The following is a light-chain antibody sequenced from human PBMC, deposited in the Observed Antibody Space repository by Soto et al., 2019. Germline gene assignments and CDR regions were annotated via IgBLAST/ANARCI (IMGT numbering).Light chain of an antibody. CDR2: GAS. J-gene: IGKJ5*01. Sequence: EIVLTQSPGTLSLSPGERATLSCRASQSVSSSYLAWYQQKPGQAPRLLIYGASGRATGIPDRFGGSGSGTDFPLTITRREPEDFAVYYCQQYGSSPGITFGQGTRLEIK. V-gene: IGKV3-20*01. CDR1: QSVSSSY. CDR3: QQYGSSPGIT.